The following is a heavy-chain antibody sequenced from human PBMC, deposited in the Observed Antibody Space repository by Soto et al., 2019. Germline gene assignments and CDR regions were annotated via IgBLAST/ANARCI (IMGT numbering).Heavy chain of an antibody. CDR1: GGSFSGYY. CDR2: INHSGST. CDR3: ERGFGITIFGVVIILKQGWFDP. Sequence: SATLSLTCAVYGGSFSGYYWSWIRQPPGKGLEWIGEINHSGSTNYNPSLKSRVTISVDTSKNQFSLKLSSVTAADTAVYYCERGFGITIFGVVIILKQGWFDPWGQGTLVTVSS. D-gene: IGHD3-3*01. J-gene: IGHJ5*02. V-gene: IGHV4-34*01.